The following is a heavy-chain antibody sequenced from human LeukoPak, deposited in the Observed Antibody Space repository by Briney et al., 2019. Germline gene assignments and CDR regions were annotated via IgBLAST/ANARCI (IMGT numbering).Heavy chain of an antibody. CDR1: GGSFCGYY. V-gene: IGHV4-34*01. CDR3: ARRETHGIAAAGTQSANWFDS. CDR2: IYNSGST. D-gene: IGHD6-13*01. J-gene: IGHJ5*01. Sequence: SETLSLTCAVSGGSFCGYYWSWIRQPPGKGLEWIGEIYNSGSTNYNPSLKSRVTMSVYTSKNQFSLKLSSVTAADTAVYHCARRETHGIAAAGTQSANWFDSWGQGTLVTVSS.